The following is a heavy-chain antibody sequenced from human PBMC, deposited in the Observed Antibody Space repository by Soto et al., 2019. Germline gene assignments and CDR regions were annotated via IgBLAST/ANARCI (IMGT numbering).Heavy chain of an antibody. V-gene: IGHV3-30-3*01. CDR1: GFTFSSYA. J-gene: IGHJ6*02. D-gene: IGHD4-17*01. Sequence: GGSLRLSCAASGFTFSSYAMHWVRQAPGKGLEWVAVISYDGSNKYYADSVKGRFTISRDNSKNTLYLQMNSLRAEDTAVYYCARDRLPNHLSMGMVVWGQGTTVTVSS. CDR2: ISYDGSNK. CDR3: ARDRLPNHLSMGMVV.